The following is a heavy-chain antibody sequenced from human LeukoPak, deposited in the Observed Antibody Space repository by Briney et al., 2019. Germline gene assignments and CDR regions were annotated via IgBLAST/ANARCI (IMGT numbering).Heavy chain of an antibody. CDR3: ARDLGSYYDSSGYYYN. J-gene: IGHJ4*02. Sequence: GGSLRLSCAASGFIFSTYAMHWVRQAPGKGLEWVAVISYDGSNTYYADSAKGRFTISRDNAKNSLYLQMNSLRAEDTAVYYCARDLGSYYDSSGYYYNWGQGTLVTVSS. V-gene: IGHV3-30*04. CDR2: ISYDGSNT. CDR1: GFIFSTYA. D-gene: IGHD3-22*01.